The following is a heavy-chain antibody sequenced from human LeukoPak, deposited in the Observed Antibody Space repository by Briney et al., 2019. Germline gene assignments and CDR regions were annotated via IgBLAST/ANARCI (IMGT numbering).Heavy chain of an antibody. D-gene: IGHD2-15*01. CDR3: AKGDVVVVAATPGWFDP. CDR2: ISGSGGST. CDR1: GFTFSSYA. V-gene: IGHV3-23*01. Sequence: PGGSLRLSCAASGFTFSSYAMSWVRQAPGKGLEWVSAISGSGGSTYYADSVKGRFTISRDNSKNTLYLQMNSLRAEDTAVYYCAKGDVVVVAATPGWFDPWGQGTLVTVSS. J-gene: IGHJ5*02.